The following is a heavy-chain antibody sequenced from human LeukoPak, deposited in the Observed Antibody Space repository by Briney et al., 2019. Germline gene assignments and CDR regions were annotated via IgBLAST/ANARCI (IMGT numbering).Heavy chain of an antibody. J-gene: IGHJ4*02. CDR3: ARGGSGFSIGL. V-gene: IGHV4-39*07. CDR2: IYYSGST. D-gene: IGHD2/OR15-2a*01. CDR1: GGSISSSSYY. Sequence: PSETLSLTCTVSGGSISSSSYYWGWIRQPPGKGLEWIGSIYYSGSTYYNPSLKSRVTISVDTSKNQFSLKLSSVTAADTAVYYCARGGSGFSIGLGGQGTLVTVSS.